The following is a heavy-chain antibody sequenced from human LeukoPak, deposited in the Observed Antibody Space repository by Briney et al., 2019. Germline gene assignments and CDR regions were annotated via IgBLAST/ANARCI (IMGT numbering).Heavy chain of an antibody. CDR1: GFTFSSYG. CDR2: IWYDGSNK. Sequence: GGSLRLSCAASGFTFSSYGMHWVRQAPGKGLEWVAVIWYDGSNKYYADSVKGRFTISRDNSKNTLYLQMSSLRAEDTAVYYCARDREGYCSGGSCFDAFDIWGQGTIVTVSS. D-gene: IGHD2-15*01. J-gene: IGHJ3*02. CDR3: ARDREGYCSGGSCFDAFDI. V-gene: IGHV3-33*01.